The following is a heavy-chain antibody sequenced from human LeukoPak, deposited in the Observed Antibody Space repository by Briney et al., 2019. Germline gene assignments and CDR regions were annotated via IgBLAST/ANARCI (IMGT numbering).Heavy chain of an antibody. J-gene: IGHJ4*02. Sequence: PGGSLRLSCAASGFTFSNYWMSWVRQVPGKGLEWVADIKQDGGEKYHIDSVKGRFTISRDNAKNSLYLQMKSLRAEDTAAYYCARDYHKPSYFDSWGQGTLVTVSS. CDR2: IKQDGGEK. V-gene: IGHV3-7*01. CDR3: ARDYHKPSYFDS. CDR1: GFTFSNYW. D-gene: IGHD1-14*01.